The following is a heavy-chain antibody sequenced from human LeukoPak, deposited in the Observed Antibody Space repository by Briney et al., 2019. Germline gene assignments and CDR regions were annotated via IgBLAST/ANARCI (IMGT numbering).Heavy chain of an antibody. CDR3: ARDSGSGYYDSSGSFFDY. D-gene: IGHD3-22*01. CDR1: GFSFSTYA. J-gene: IGHJ4*02. Sequence: GGSLRLSCAASGFSFSTYAMHWVRQAPGKGLEWVAVISDDGSDKYHADSVKGRFTISRDNSKNTLYLQMSSLRAEDTAVHYCARDSGSGYYDSSGSFFDYWGQGTLVTVSS. V-gene: IGHV3-30*15. CDR2: ISDDGSDK.